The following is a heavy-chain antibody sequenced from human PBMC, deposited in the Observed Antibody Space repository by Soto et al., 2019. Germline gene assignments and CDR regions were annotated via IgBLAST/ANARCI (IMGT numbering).Heavy chain of an antibody. V-gene: IGHV3-72*01. CDR2: TRNKGSSYTT. J-gene: IGHJ4*02. CDR1: GFTFSDHH. Sequence: PGGSLRLSCAASGFTFSDHHMDWVRQPPGKGLEWVGRTRNKGSSYTTEYAASVKGRFTISRDESKNSLSLQMNRLKTGDTAVYYCAIVGATRAYWGQGTLVTVSS. CDR3: AIVGATRAY. D-gene: IGHD1-26*01.